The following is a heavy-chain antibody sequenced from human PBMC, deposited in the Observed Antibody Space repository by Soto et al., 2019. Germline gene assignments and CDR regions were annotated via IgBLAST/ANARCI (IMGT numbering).Heavy chain of an antibody. D-gene: IGHD6-13*01. J-gene: IGHJ4*01. Sequence: GESLKISCRCSGYTFSNFSIAWVRHLPGKGLEWMGIIYPGDHETRYSPSFQGKVTISADKSINTAYLQWSSLEASDSAFYYCARSPRSSPYFDYWGHGALVTPSS. V-gene: IGHV5-51*01. CDR3: ARSPRSSPYFDY. CDR2: IYPGDHET. CDR1: GYTFSNFS.